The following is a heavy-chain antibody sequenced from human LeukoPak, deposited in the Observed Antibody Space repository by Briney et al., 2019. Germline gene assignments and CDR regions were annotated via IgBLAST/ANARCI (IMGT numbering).Heavy chain of an antibody. V-gene: IGHV1-2*02. D-gene: IGHD1-26*01. CDR1: GYTFTGYF. Sequence: GASVKVSCKASGYTFTGYFMHWVRQAPGQGFEWMGWIDPNSSGTNYAQNFQGRVTTTRDTSISTAYMELSRLRSDDTAVYYCARVRVTGSYGLDLGHWGQGTLVTVSS. CDR2: IDPNSSGT. J-gene: IGHJ4*02. CDR3: ARVRVTGSYGLDLGH.